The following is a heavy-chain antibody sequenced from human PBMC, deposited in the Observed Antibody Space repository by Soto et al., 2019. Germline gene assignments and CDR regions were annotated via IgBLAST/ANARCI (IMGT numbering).Heavy chain of an antibody. J-gene: IGHJ3*02. CDR1: AYSFITSYH. D-gene: IGHD5-12*01. CDR3: ARDTGYDHDAFDI. Sequence: ASVMVTCKASAYSFITSYHIHWVRQTPGQGLEWMGIINPTGSMTRYSQKFQGRLTMTRDTSTTTDYMELSNLTSEDTAVYFCARDTGYDHDAFDIWGQGTRVTVSS. CDR2: INPTGSMT. V-gene: IGHV1-46*01.